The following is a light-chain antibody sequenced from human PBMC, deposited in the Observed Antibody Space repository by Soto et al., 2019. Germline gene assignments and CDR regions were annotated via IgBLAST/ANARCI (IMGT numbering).Light chain of an antibody. CDR2: EVS. CDR3: SSYRSRTTLEV. CDR1: SSDVGGYNY. J-gene: IGLJ1*01. Sequence: QSVLTQPASVSGSPGQSITISCTGTSSDVGGYNYVSWYQQHPGKAPKLMIFEVSNRPSGVSNRFSGSKSGNTASLTISGLQAEDEADYYCSSYRSRTTLEVFGTGTKVTVL. V-gene: IGLV2-14*01.